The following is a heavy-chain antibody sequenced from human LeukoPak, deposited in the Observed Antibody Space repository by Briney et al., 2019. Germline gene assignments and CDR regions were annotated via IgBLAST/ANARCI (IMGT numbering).Heavy chain of an antibody. Sequence: GASVKVSCKASGYTFTGYYMHWVRQAPGQGLEWMGWINPNSGGTNYAQKFQGRVTMTRDTSISTAYMELSRLRSDDTAVYYCARAAALARLNYYYYMDVWGKGTTVTISS. D-gene: IGHD6-6*01. CDR2: INPNSGGT. J-gene: IGHJ6*03. CDR3: ARAAALARLNYYYYMDV. V-gene: IGHV1-2*02. CDR1: GYTFTGYY.